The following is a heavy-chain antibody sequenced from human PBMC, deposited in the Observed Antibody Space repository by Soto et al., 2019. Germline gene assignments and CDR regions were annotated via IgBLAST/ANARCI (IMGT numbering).Heavy chain of an antibody. CDR2: IWYDGSNK. D-gene: IGHD3-22*01. J-gene: IGHJ3*02. Sequence: GGSLRLSCAASGFTFSSYGMHWVRQAPGKGLEWVAVIWYDGSNKYYADSVKGRFTISRDNSKNTLYLQMNSLRAEDTAVYYCARGGYYYDSSDAFDIWGQGTMVTVSS. CDR3: ARGGYYYDSSDAFDI. CDR1: GFTFSSYG. V-gene: IGHV3-33*01.